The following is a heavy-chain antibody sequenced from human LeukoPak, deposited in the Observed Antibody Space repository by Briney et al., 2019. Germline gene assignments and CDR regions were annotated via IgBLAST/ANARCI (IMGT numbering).Heavy chain of an antibody. Sequence: PGRSLRLSCAASGFTFSTYSMNWVRQAPGKGLEWVSSITSSSYIYYADSVKGRFTISRDNAKNSLYLQMNSLRAEDTAVYYCARDYYGDYIFDYWGQGTLVTVSS. CDR3: ARDYYGDYIFDY. CDR1: GFTFSTYS. V-gene: IGHV3-21*01. D-gene: IGHD4-17*01. CDR2: ITSSSYI. J-gene: IGHJ4*02.